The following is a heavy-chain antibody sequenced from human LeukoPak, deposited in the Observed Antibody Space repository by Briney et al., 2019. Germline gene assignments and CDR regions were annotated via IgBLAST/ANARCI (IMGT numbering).Heavy chain of an antibody. D-gene: IGHD4-11*01. CDR2: ISSTSTYI. CDR3: ARDRTVTLSPYYFDY. Sequence: GGSLRLSCAASGFTFSSYSMNWVRQAPGKGLEWVSSISSTSTYIYYADSVKGRFTISRDNAKNSLYLQMNSLRAEDTAVYHCARDRTVTLSPYYFDYWGQGTLVTVSS. V-gene: IGHV3-21*01. CDR1: GFTFSSYS. J-gene: IGHJ4*02.